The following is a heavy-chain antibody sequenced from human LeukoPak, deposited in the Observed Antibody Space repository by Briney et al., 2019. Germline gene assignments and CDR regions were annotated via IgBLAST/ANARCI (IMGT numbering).Heavy chain of an antibody. CDR1: GGSISSGNYY. CDR3: ARVGKGNWFDP. V-gene: IGHV4-61*02. CDR2: IYTSGTT. J-gene: IGHJ5*02. Sequence: PSETLSLTCTVSGGSISSGNYYYSWIRQPAGKGLEWLGRIYTSGTTNYNPSLKSRVTISVDTSKNQFSLKLSSVTAADTAVYYCARVGKGNWFDPWGQGTLVTVSS. D-gene: IGHD4-23*01.